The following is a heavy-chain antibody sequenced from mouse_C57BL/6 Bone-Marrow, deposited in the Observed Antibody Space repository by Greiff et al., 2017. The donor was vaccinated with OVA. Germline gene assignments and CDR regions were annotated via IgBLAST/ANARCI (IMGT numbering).Heavy chain of an antibody. CDR2: IDPSDSYT. CDR1: GYTFTSYW. V-gene: IGHV1-59*01. Sequence: QVQLQQPGAELVRPGTSVKLSCKASGYTFTSYWMHWVKQRPGQGLEWIGVIDPSDSYTNYNQKFKGKATLTVDTSSSTAYMQLSSLTSEDSAVYYCARVEPYFDYWGQGTTLTVSS. J-gene: IGHJ2*01. CDR3: ARVEPYFDY.